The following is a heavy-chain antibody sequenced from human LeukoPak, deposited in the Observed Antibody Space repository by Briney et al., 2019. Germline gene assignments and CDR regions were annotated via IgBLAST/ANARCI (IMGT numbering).Heavy chain of an antibody. CDR2: INPSGGST. J-gene: IGHJ6*02. D-gene: IGHD6-13*01. CDR1: GYTFTSYY. CDR3: ARDASFIAAASYGMDV. V-gene: IGHV1-46*01. Sequence: ASVKVSCKASGYTFTSYYMHWVRQAPGQGLEWMGIINPSGGSTSYAQKFQGRVTMTRDTSTSTVYMELSSLRSEDTAVSYCARDASFIAAASYGMDVWGQGTTVTVSS.